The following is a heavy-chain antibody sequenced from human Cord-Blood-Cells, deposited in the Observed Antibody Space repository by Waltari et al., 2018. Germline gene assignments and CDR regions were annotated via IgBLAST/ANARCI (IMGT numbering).Heavy chain of an antibody. CDR2: ISWDGGST. CDR1: GFTFDDYA. CDR3: AKDIGGATTYYYYGMDV. Sequence: EVQLVESGGVVVQPGGSLRLSCAASGFTFDDYAMHWVRQAPGKGLEWVSLISWDGGSTYYAGSGKGRFTISRDNSKNSLYLQMNSLRAEDTALYYCAKDIGGATTYYYYGMDVWGQGTTVTVSS. D-gene: IGHD1-26*01. J-gene: IGHJ6*02. V-gene: IGHV3-43D*03.